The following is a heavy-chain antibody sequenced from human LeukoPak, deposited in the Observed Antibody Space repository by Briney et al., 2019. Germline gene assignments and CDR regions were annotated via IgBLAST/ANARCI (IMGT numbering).Heavy chain of an antibody. Sequence: SVKVSCKASGYTFTSYGISWVRQAPGQGLEWMGGIIPIFGTANYAQKFQGRVTITTDESTSTAYMELSSLRSEDTAVYYCASLSEIAAATGGDYYYGMDVWGQGTTVTVSS. V-gene: IGHV1-69*05. CDR3: ASLSEIAAATGGDYYYGMDV. CDR2: IIPIFGTA. D-gene: IGHD6-13*01. CDR1: GYTFTSYG. J-gene: IGHJ6*02.